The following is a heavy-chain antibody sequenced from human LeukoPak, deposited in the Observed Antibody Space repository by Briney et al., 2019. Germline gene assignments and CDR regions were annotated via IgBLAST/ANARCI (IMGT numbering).Heavy chain of an antibody. Sequence: SETLSLTCAVYGGSFSSYYWSWIRQPPGKGLEWIGYIYYSGSTNYNPSLKSRVTISVDTSKNQFPLKLSSVTAADTAVYYRARHSIVGQWLVPFDYWGQGTLVTVSS. CDR3: ARHSIVGQWLVPFDY. J-gene: IGHJ4*02. D-gene: IGHD6-19*01. V-gene: IGHV4-59*08. CDR2: IYYSGST. CDR1: GGSFSSYY.